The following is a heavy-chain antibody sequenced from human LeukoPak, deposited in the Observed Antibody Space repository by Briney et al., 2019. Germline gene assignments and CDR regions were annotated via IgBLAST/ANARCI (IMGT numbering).Heavy chain of an antibody. V-gene: IGHV3-53*01. Sequence: PGGSPRLSCAASGFTVSSNYMSWVRQAPRKGLEWVSVIYSGDNTYYADSVKGRFTISRDNSKNTLYLQMNSLRAEDTAVYYCARIQRGYTYGFVDYWGQGTLVTVSS. CDR2: IYSGDNT. D-gene: IGHD5-18*01. CDR1: GFTVSSNY. J-gene: IGHJ4*02. CDR3: ARIQRGYTYGFVDY.